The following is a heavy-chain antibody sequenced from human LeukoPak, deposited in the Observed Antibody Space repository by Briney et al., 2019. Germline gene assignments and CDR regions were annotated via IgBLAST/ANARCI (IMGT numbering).Heavy chain of an antibody. V-gene: IGHV4-34*01. CDR3: ARGEDRSGYRTDF. CDR2: INHSGST. CDR1: GGSFSGYY. Sequence: PSETLSLTCAVYGGSFSGYYWSWIRQPPGKGLEWIGEINHSGSTNYNPSLRSRVTISVDTSKNQFYLSLTSVTAADSAVYYCARGEDRSGYRTDFWGQGTLVTVSS. D-gene: IGHD3-22*01. J-gene: IGHJ4*02.